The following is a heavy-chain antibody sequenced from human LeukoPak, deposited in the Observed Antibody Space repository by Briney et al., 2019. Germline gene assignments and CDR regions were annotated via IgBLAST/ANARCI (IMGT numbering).Heavy chain of an antibody. Sequence: ASVKVSCKTSGYTFTNYDINWVRQATGQGLEWMGWMNPKSGNTGSAQRFQGRVTITRDTSASTAYMELSSLRSEDTAVYYCARGLPSDYWGQGTLVTVSS. CDR2: MNPKSGNT. CDR3: ARGLPSDY. CDR1: GYTFTNYD. V-gene: IGHV1-8*01. J-gene: IGHJ4*02.